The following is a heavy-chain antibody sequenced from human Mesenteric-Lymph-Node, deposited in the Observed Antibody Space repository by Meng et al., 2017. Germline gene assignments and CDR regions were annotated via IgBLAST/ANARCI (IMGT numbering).Heavy chain of an antibody. CDR3: AKMGFYCSGGSCSDY. Sequence: GESLKISCSASGFIFSDYWMTWVRQAPGKGLEWVANVHDENEKYYVDSVKGRFTISGDNAKNSLYLQMNSLRAEDTAVYYCAKMGFYCSGGSCSDYWGQGTLVTVSS. J-gene: IGHJ4*02. V-gene: IGHV3-7*01. D-gene: IGHD2-15*01. CDR2: VHDENEK. CDR1: GFIFSDYW.